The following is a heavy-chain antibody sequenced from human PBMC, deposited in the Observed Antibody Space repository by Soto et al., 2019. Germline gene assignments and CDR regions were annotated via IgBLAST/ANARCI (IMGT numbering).Heavy chain of an antibody. CDR3: AKDHNIVVVPGATGGMDV. CDR2: INPNSGGT. V-gene: IGHV1-2*02. D-gene: IGHD2-2*01. CDR1: GYTFTDYY. Sequence: ASVKVSCKASGYTFTDYYMHWVRRAPGQGLEWMGWINPNSGGTNYAQKFQGRVTMTRVTSISTAYMELSSLRSDDTALYYCAKDHNIVVVPGATGGMDVWGQGTTVTVSS. J-gene: IGHJ6*02.